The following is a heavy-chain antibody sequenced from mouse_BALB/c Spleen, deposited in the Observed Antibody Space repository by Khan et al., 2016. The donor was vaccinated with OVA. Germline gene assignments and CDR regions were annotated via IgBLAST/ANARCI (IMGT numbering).Heavy chain of an antibody. J-gene: IGHJ3*01. V-gene: IGHV2-2*02. Sequence: QMQLEESGPGLVQPSQSLSITCTVSGFSLTTYGVHWVRQSPGKGLEWLGVIWSGGSTDYHAAFISRLSISKDNSKSQVFFKMNSLQANDTAIYYCARNYDYDEGLAYGGQGTLVTVSA. D-gene: IGHD2-4*01. CDR2: IWSGGST. CDR1: GFSLTTYG. CDR3: ARNYDYDEGLAY.